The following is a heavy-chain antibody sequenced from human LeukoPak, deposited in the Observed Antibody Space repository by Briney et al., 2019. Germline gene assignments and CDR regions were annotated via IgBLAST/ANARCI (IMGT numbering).Heavy chain of an antibody. V-gene: IGHV3-30*04. CDR3: AHLVWEYVGGLDA. Sequence: PGRSLRLSCAASGFTFSSYTMHWVRQAPGKGLEWVSGIYTNGRTRYADFVNGRFTISRDNSKNTLFLQMHSLRVEDTAVYYCAHLVWEYVGGLDAWGQGTTVTVSS. J-gene: IGHJ6*02. CDR1: GFTFSSYT. CDR2: IYTNGRT. D-gene: IGHD3/OR15-3a*01.